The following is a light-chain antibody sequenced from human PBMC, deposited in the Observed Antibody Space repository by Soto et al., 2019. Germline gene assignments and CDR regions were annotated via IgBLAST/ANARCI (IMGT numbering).Light chain of an antibody. Sequence: DLQLTQSPIFLSASVGDRVTISCRASQAIVNYLAWYQQKPGKAPNLLIFGASTLQSGVPSRFSGSGSGTEFPLTISSLQPEDFATYYFHQLNSHPRTFGQGTKLAIK. CDR3: HQLNSHPRT. CDR2: GAS. J-gene: IGKJ2*01. CDR1: QAIVNY. V-gene: IGKV1-9*01.